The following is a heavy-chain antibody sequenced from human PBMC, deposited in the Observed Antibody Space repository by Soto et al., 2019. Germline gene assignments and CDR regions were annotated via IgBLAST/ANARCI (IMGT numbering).Heavy chain of an antibody. CDR3: TRGLLA. V-gene: IGHV4-30-2*01. Sequence: SETLSLTCSVSVGSVSSGGYSWSWIRQAPGKGLEWIGFISPSGRPAYNPSLKSRVSISVDTSKNQISLELSSVTAADTAVYYCTRGLLAWGPGTLVTVS. J-gene: IGHJ5*02. CDR1: VGSVSSGGYS. CDR2: ISPSGRP.